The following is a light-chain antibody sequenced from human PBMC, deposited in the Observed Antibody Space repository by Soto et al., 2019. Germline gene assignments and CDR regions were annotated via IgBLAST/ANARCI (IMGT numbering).Light chain of an antibody. CDR1: SDDVGGYNY. CDR3: CSYAGSYSLV. V-gene: IGLV2-11*01. CDR2: DVA. J-gene: IGLJ2*01. Sequence: QSVLTQPRSVSGSPGQSVTLSCTGTSDDVGGYNYVSWYQQYPDRAPTLIIFDVAKRPSGVPDRFSGSKSGNTASLIISGLQADDEADYYCCSYAGSYSLVFGGGTQLTVL.